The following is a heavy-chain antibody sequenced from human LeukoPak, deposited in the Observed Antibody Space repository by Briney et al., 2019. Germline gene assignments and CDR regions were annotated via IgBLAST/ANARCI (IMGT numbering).Heavy chain of an antibody. D-gene: IGHD6-19*01. CDR1: GFTFSSYS. CDR3: ARVGVSSGPLLY. V-gene: IGHV3-30-3*01. J-gene: IGHJ4*02. Sequence: GSLRLLCATSGFTFSSYSKHWGRQAPGKGVGGVAVISYDGSNKYYADSVKGRFTISRDNSKNTLYLQMNSLRAEDTAVYYCARVGVSSGPLLYWGQGTLVTVSS. CDR2: ISYDGSNK.